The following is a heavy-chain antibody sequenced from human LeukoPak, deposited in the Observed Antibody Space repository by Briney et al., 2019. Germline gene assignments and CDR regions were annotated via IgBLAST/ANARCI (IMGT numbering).Heavy chain of an antibody. V-gene: IGHV4-34*01. D-gene: IGHD3-10*01. CDR1: GGSFSGYY. CDR2: INHSGST. Sequence: SETLSLTCAVYGGSFSGYYWSWIRQPPGKGLEWIGEINHSGSTNYNPSLKSRVTISVDTSKNQFSLKLSSVTAADTAVYYCARVTPRGIYYGSGSYYGPYYYYYYYMDVWGKGTTVTVSS. CDR3: ARVTPRGIYYGSGSYYGPYYYYYYYMDV. J-gene: IGHJ6*03.